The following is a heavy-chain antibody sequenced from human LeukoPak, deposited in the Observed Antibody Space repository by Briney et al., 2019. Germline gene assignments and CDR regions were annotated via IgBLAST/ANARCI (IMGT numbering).Heavy chain of an antibody. J-gene: IGHJ4*02. CDR1: GFTFSSYG. Sequence: PGGSLRLSCAASGFTFSSYGMHWVRQAPGKGLEWVSTISGSGANTYYADSVKSRFTISRDNSKNTLSLQMNSLRVEDTALYYCAKYSDSTGAHYFDYWGQGTLVTVSS. CDR2: ISGSGANT. V-gene: IGHV3-23*01. CDR3: AKYSDSTGAHYFDY. D-gene: IGHD2/OR15-2a*01.